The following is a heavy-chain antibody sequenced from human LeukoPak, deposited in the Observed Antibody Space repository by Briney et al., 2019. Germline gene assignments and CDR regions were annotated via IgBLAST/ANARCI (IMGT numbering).Heavy chain of an antibody. CDR3: AKAIAAAGVYYFDY. Sequence: GGSLRLSCAASGFTFSSYAMSWVRQAPGKGLEWVSAISGSGGSTYYADSVKGRFAISRDNSKNTLYLQMNSLRAEDTAVYYCAKAIAAAGVYYFDYWGQGTLVTVSS. CDR2: ISGSGGST. J-gene: IGHJ4*02. CDR1: GFTFSSYA. D-gene: IGHD6-13*01. V-gene: IGHV3-23*01.